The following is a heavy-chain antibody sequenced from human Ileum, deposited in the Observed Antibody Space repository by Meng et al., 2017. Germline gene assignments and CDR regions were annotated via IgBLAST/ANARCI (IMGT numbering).Heavy chain of an antibody. Sequence: QGRLQQWGAGLLKPSETLSLTCAVYGGSLSGYYWSWIRQPPGKGLEWIGEINNSGSTNYNPSLKSRVTISVDTSKNQFSLKLSSVTAADTAVYYCARDVVPTVTYYYNWFDPWGQGTLVTVSS. J-gene: IGHJ5*02. V-gene: IGHV4-34*01. CDR1: GGSLSGYY. CDR2: INNSGST. CDR3: ARDVVPTVTYYYNWFDP. D-gene: IGHD4-17*01.